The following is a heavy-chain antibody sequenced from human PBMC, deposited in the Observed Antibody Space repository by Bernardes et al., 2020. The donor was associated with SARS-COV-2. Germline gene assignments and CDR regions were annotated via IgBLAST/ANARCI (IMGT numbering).Heavy chain of an antibody. Sequence: GGSLRLSCAASGFTFDDYAMHWVRQAPGKGLEWVSGISWNSGSIGYADSVKGRFTISRDNAKNSLYLQMNSLRAEDTALYYCAKLPSYGSGMDVWGQGTTVTVSS. V-gene: IGHV3-9*01. CDR1: GFTFDDYA. J-gene: IGHJ6*02. CDR2: ISWNSGSI. CDR3: AKLPSYGSGMDV. D-gene: IGHD5-18*01.